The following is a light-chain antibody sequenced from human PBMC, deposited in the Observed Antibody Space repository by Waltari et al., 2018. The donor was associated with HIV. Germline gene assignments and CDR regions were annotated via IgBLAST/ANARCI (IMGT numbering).Light chain of an antibody. CDR1: ALSKQY. Sequence: SYELTQPPSVSVSPGQTARITCSGDALSKQYAYWYQQKPGQAPMLVIQKDSERPAGIPERFSGSSSGTTVTLTISGVQAEDEADYYCQSPDSSGTYVGFGGGTKLTVL. CDR2: KDS. CDR3: QSPDSSGTYVG. J-gene: IGLJ2*01. V-gene: IGLV3-25*03.